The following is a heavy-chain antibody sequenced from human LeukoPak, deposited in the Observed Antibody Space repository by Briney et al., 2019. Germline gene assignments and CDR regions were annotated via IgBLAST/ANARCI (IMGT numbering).Heavy chain of an antibody. CDR2: MNPNSGNT. CDR1: GYTFTSYD. Sequence: GASVKVSCKASGYTFTSYDIKWVRQATGQGLEWMGWMNPNSGNTGYAQKFQGRVTMTRNTSISTAYMGLSSLRSEDTAVYYCARRRGRYYFDYWGREPWSPSPQ. D-gene: IGHD3-10*01. CDR3: ARRRGRYYFDY. J-gene: IGHJ4*02. V-gene: IGHV1-8*01.